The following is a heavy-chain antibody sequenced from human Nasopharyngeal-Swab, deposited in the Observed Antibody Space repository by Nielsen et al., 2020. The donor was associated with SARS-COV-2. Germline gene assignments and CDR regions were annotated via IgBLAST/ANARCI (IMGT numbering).Heavy chain of an antibody. Sequence: GGSLRLSCAASGFTFSSYAMHWVRQAPDKGLEWVAVISYDGSNKYYADSVKGRFTISRDNSKNTLYLQMNSLRAEDTAVYYCARDESPRLRWLDYWGQGTLVTVSS. V-gene: IGHV3-30*04. CDR3: ARDESPRLRWLDY. CDR1: GFTFSSYA. CDR2: ISYDGSNK. J-gene: IGHJ4*02. D-gene: IGHD4-23*01.